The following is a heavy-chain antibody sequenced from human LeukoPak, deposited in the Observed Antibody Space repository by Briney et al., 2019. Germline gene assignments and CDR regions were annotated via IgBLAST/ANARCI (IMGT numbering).Heavy chain of an antibody. J-gene: IGHJ4*02. D-gene: IGHD5-18*01. Sequence: SETLSLTCTVSGGSIGSSSYYWGWIRQPPGKGLEWIGSIYYSGSTYYNPSLKSRVTISVDTSKNQFSLKLSSVTAADTAVYYCARPYSYGSRSDYWGQGTLVTVSS. CDR3: ARPYSYGSRSDY. CDR2: IYYSGST. V-gene: IGHV4-39*01. CDR1: GGSIGSSSYY.